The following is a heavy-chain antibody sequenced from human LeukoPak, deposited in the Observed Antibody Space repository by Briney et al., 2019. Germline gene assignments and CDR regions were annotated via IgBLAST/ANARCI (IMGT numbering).Heavy chain of an antibody. V-gene: IGHV3-30-3*01. D-gene: IGHD4-11*01. CDR2: ISYDGSNK. CDR3: ARAGVTVATHYFDY. CDR1: GFTFSSYA. J-gene: IGHJ4*02. Sequence: QTWGSLRLSCAASGFTFSSYAMHWVRQAPGKGLEWVAVISYDGSNKYYADSVKGRFTISRDNSKNTLYLQMNSLRAEDMAVYYCARAGVTVATHYFDYWGQGTLVTVSS.